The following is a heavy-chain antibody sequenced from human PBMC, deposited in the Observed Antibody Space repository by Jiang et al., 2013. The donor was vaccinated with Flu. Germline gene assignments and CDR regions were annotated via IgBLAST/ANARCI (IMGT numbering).Heavy chain of an antibody. J-gene: IGHJ6*02. CDR3: ARDFRAVAGTGYDYYGMDV. CDR2: TYYRSKWYS. V-gene: IGHV6-1*01. D-gene: IGHD6-19*01. Sequence: QTLSLTCAISGDSVSSNNAAWNWIRQSPSRGLEWLGRTYYRSKWYSDYAIFVKSRITINPDTSKNQFSLQLNSVTPEDAAVYFCARDFRAVAGTGYDYYGMDVWGQGPRSPSP. CDR1: GDSVSSNNAA.